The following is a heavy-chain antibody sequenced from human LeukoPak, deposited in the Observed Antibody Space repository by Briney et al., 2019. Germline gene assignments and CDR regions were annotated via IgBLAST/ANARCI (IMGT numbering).Heavy chain of an antibody. CDR3: ARDREGIFGVAEIDY. D-gene: IGHD3-3*01. Sequence: PGGSLRLSCAASGFTFSSYWVSWVRQAPGKGLEWVANINQDGSEKYYVDSVKGRFTISRDNAKNSLYLQMNSLRAEDTAVYYCARDREGIFGVAEIDYWGQGTLVTVSS. J-gene: IGHJ4*02. CDR1: GFTFSSYW. V-gene: IGHV3-7*01. CDR2: INQDGSEK.